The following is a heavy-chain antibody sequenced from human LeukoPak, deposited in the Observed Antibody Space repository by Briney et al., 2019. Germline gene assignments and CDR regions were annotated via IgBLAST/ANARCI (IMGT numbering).Heavy chain of an antibody. J-gene: IGHJ3*02. CDR1: GGTFSSYA. Sequence: GASVKVSCKASGGTFSSYAISWVRQAPGQGLEWMGGIIPIFGTANYAQKFQGRVTITADKSTSTAYMELSSLRSEDTAVYYCARRSRDGSVWSAFDIWGQGTMVTVSS. CDR2: IIPIFGTA. CDR3: ARRSRDGSVWSAFDI. D-gene: IGHD5-24*01. V-gene: IGHV1-69*06.